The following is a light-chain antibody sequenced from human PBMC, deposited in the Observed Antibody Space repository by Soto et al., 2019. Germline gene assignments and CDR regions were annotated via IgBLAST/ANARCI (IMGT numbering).Light chain of an antibody. CDR3: QQHGTSPLT. Sequence: EIVLTQSPGTLSLSPGEGATLSCRASQTVTNNYLTWYQQKPGQAPRLVIYGASSRATGIPDRFSGSGSGTDFTLTISRLEPEDFAVYYCQQHGTSPLTFGGGTNVEIK. CDR2: GAS. CDR1: QTVTNNY. V-gene: IGKV3-20*01. J-gene: IGKJ4*01.